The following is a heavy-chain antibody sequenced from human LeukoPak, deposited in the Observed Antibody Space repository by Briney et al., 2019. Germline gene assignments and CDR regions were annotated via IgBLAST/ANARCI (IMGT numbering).Heavy chain of an antibody. CDR3: ARVYCSSTSCYRYDY. CDR1: GYSFTSFS. Sequence: ASVKVSCKASGYSFTSFSIIWLRQAPGQGLEWMGWISPYSGNTNYTQKLQGRVTMTTDTSTSTAYMELRSLRSDDTAVYYCARVYCSSTSCYRYDYWGQGTLVTVS. D-gene: IGHD2-2*01. CDR2: ISPYSGNT. J-gene: IGHJ4*02. V-gene: IGHV1-18*01.